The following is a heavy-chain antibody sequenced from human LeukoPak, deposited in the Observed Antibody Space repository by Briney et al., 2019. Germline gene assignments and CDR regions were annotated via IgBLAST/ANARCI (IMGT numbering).Heavy chain of an antibody. CDR1: GGSISSSY. D-gene: IGHD4-23*01. Sequence: PSETLSLTCTVSGGSISSSYWSWIRQLPGKGLEWIGYIYYSGSTNYNSSLKSRVTISLDTSKNQFSLKLTSVTAADTAVYCCARVLRGGNSGYAFDIWGQGTMVTVSS. J-gene: IGHJ3*02. CDR2: IYYSGST. V-gene: IGHV4-59*01. CDR3: ARVLRGGNSGYAFDI.